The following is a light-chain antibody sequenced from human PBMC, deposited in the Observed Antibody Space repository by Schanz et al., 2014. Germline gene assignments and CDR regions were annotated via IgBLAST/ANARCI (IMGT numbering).Light chain of an antibody. V-gene: IGKV3-15*01. J-gene: IGKJ1*01. Sequence: EIVMTQSPATLSVSPGERATLSCRASQSVTNNLAWYQQKPGQAPRLLINGASTRATGVPARFSGSGSGTEFTLTISSLQSEDFGVYYCQQCKDWPSWTFGQGTKVEIK. CDR3: QQCKDWPSWT. CDR2: GAS. CDR1: QSVTNN.